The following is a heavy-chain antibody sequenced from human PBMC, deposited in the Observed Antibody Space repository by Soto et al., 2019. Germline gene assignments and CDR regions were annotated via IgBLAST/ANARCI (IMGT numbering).Heavy chain of an antibody. CDR1: GYTFTTYY. V-gene: IGHV1-46*01. CDR2: INPGGVST. J-gene: IGHJ2*01. D-gene: IGHD4-17*01. Sequence: QVQLVQSGAEVKKPGASVEVSCKASGYTFTTYYIHWVRHAPGQGLEWMGVINPGGVSTKYAQKFQDRVTMTSDRSTRTVYMDLGSLRSEDTAVYFCARGGNGDNVGYWYFDLWGRGTLVTVS. CDR3: ARGGNGDNVGYWYFDL.